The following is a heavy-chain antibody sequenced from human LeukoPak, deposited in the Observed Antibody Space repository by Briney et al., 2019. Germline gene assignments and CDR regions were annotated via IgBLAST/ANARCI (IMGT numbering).Heavy chain of an antibody. Sequence: PSQTLSLTCTVSAGSTTSGDSYWSWILQPPVKGLEWFGYIYYSGSTYYNPSLKSRVPISVDTSKNQFSLKLSAVTAGDTAVYYCASYGDLQYFQHWGQGTLVTASS. V-gene: IGHV4-30-4*08. J-gene: IGHJ1*01. D-gene: IGHD4-17*01. CDR1: AGSTTSGDSY. CDR2: IYYSGST. CDR3: ASYGDLQYFQH.